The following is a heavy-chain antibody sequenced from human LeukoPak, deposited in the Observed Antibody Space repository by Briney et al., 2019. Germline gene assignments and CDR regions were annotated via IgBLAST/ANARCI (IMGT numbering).Heavy chain of an antibody. V-gene: IGHV4-59*01. CDR1: GGSISSYY. CDR3: ARVRSRDGYLYFDY. J-gene: IGHJ4*02. Sequence: KPSETLSLTCTVSGGSISSYYWSWIRQPPGKGLEWIGYIYYSGSTNYSPSLKSRVTISVDTSKNQFSLKLSSVTAADTAVYYCARVRSRDGYLYFDYWGQGTLVTVSS. D-gene: IGHD5-24*01. CDR2: IYYSGST.